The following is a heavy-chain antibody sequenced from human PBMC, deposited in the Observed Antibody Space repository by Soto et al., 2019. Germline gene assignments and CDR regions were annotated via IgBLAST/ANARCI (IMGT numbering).Heavy chain of an antibody. CDR3: ARELIWFGELLPDY. V-gene: IGHV3-30-3*01. D-gene: IGHD3-10*01. CDR2: ISYDGSNK. CDR1: GFTFSSYA. J-gene: IGHJ4*02. Sequence: GGSLRLSCAASGFTFSSYAMHWVRQAPGKGLEWVAVISYDGSNKYYADSVKGRFTISRDNSKNTLYLQMNSLRAEDTAVYYCARELIWFGELLPDYWGQGTLVTVSS.